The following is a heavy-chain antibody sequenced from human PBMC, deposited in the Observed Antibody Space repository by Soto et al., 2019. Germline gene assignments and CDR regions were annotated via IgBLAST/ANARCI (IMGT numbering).Heavy chain of an antibody. V-gene: IGHV5-51*01. Sequence: EVQLVQSGAEVKKPGESLKLSCKGSGYSFTSYWIGWVRQMPGKGLEWMGIIYPGDSDTRYSPSFQGQVTISADKSLSTAYLQWSSLKDSDTAMYYCARKHTARLLWVSDALDICGKGTMVTVSS. CDR1: GYSFTSYW. J-gene: IGHJ3*02. D-gene: IGHD6-6*01. CDR3: ARKHTARLLWVSDALDI. CDR2: IYPGDSDT.